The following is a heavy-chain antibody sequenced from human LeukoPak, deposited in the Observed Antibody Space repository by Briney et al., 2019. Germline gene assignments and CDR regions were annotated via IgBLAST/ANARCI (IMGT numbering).Heavy chain of an antibody. J-gene: IGHJ4*02. CDR1: GGSFSGYY. D-gene: IGHD3-10*01. Sequence: SETLSLTCAVYGGSFSGYYWSWIRQPPGKGLEWIGEINHSGSTNYNPSLKSRATISVDTSKNQFSLKLSSVTAADTAVYYCARLPSGNYYGSGSYYRSVYFDYWGQGTLVTVSS. V-gene: IGHV4-34*01. CDR3: ARLPSGNYYGSGSYYRSVYFDY. CDR2: INHSGST.